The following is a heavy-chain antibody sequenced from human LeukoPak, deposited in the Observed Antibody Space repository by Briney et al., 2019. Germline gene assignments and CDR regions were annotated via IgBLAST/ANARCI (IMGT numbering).Heavy chain of an antibody. CDR2: IYTSGST. D-gene: IGHD3-10*01. J-gene: IGHJ5*02. V-gene: IGHV4-61*02. CDR3: AREGYYYGSGSYADWFDP. CDR1: GCSISSGWYY. Sequence: PSQTLTLTCTVSGCSISSGWYYWIWIRQPTGKELEWIGRIYTSGSTNYNPSLKSRVTISVDTSKNQFSLKLSSVTAADTAVYYCAREGYYYGSGSYADWFDPWGQGTLVTVSS.